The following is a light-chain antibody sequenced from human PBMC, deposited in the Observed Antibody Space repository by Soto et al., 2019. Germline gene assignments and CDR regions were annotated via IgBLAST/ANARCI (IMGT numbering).Light chain of an antibody. V-gene: IGLV1-44*01. J-gene: IGLJ2*01. Sequence: QSVLTQPPSTSGTPGQRVTISCSGSSSNIGSNTVDWYQQLPGTAPKLLIYSYNQRPSGVPDRFSGSKSGTSASLAISGLQSEDEADYYCAAWDDSLKGVVFGGGTKVTVL. CDR1: SSNIGSNT. CDR2: SYN. CDR3: AAWDDSLKGVV.